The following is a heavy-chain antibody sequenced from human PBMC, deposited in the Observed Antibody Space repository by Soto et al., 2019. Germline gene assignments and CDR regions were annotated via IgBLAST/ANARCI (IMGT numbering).Heavy chain of an antibody. V-gene: IGHV1-46*01. J-gene: IGHJ5*02. Sequence: SVKVSCKASGYTFTSYYMHWVRQAPGQGLEWMGIINPSGGSTSYAQKFQGRVTMTRDTSTSTVYMELSSLRSEDTAVYYCARDLHVDTAMIWFDPWGQGTLVTVSS. CDR3: ARDLHVDTAMIWFDP. CDR1: GYTFTSYY. D-gene: IGHD5-18*01. CDR2: INPSGGST.